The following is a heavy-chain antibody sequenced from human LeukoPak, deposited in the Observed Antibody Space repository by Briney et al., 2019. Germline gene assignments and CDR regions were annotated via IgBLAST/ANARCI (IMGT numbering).Heavy chain of an antibody. V-gene: IGHV3-30*04. J-gene: IGHJ4*02. CDR1: GFTFSSYA. Sequence: SGRSLRLSCAASGFTFSSYAMHWVRQAPGKGLEWVAVISYDGSNKYYADSVKGRFTISRDNSKNTLYLQMNSLRAEDTAVYYCARDRSQAFDYWGQGTLVTVSS. CDR3: ARDRSQAFDY. CDR2: ISYDGSNK.